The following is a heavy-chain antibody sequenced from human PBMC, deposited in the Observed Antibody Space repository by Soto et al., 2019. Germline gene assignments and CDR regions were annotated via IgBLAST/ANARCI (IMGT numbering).Heavy chain of an antibody. D-gene: IGHD3-9*01. CDR1: GFTVSTNY. J-gene: IGHJ4*02. CDR2: LYSNGTT. V-gene: IGHV3-66*01. CDR3: ASSILTGYYPFAY. Sequence: GGSLRLSCAASGFTVSTNYMNWVRLAPGKGLEWVSVLYSNGTTYYADSVKGRFTISRDISKNTLYLQMSSLGAEDTVVYYCASSILTGYYPFAYWGQGTLVTVSS.